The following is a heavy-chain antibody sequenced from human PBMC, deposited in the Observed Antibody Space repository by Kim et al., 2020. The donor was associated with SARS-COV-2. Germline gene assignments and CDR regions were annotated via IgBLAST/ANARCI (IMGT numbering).Heavy chain of an antibody. V-gene: IGHV3-23*05. Sequence: YADSVQGRLTISRDNSKNTLYLQMHNLRAEETALYYWVKHLELGQLKAVDYWGQGTLVTVSS. D-gene: IGHD3-3*01. J-gene: IGHJ4*02. CDR3: VKHLELGQLKAVDY.